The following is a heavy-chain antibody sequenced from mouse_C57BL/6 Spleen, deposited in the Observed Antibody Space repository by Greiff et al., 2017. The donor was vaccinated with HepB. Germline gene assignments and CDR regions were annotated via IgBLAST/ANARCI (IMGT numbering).Heavy chain of an antibody. CDR1: GFTFSDYG. CDR3: ARDGITTVVAPPFAD. Sequence: EVQVVESGGGLVKPGGSLKLSCAASGFTFSDYGMHWVRQAPEKGLEWVAYISSGSSTIYYADTVKGRFTISRDNAKNTLFLQMTSLRSEDTAMYYCARDGITTVVAPPFADWGQGTLVTVSA. V-gene: IGHV5-17*01. D-gene: IGHD1-1*01. CDR2: ISSGSSTI. J-gene: IGHJ3*01.